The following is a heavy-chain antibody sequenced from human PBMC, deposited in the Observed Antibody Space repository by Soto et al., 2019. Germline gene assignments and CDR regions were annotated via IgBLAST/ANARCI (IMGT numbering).Heavy chain of an antibody. CDR2: ISSSSGAI. CDR1: GFSLNGYA. Sequence: EVQLVESGGGLAQPGGSLRLSCAASGFSLNGYAMNWVRQAPGRGLEWVSYISSSSGAIDYADSVKGRFTVSRDNAKNLLYLQTNRLRAEDTALYYCARDPSVGSTFYYYMDVWGEGTPVTVSS. CDR3: ARDPSVGSTFYYYMDV. J-gene: IGHJ6*03. V-gene: IGHV3-48*01. D-gene: IGHD6-13*01.